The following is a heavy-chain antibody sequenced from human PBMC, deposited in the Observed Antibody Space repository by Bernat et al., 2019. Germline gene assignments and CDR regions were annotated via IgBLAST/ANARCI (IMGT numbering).Heavy chain of an antibody. CDR2: IYSGGST. CDR1: GFTVSSNY. V-gene: IGHV3-66*01. D-gene: IGHD3-22*01. J-gene: IGHJ4*02. Sequence: EVQLVESGGGLVQPGGSLRLSCAASGFTVSSNYMSWVRQAPGKGLEWVSVIYSGGSTYYADSVKGRFTISRDNSKNTLYLQMNSLRAEDTAVYYCASNRYYYDSSGCPDYWGQGTLVTVSS. CDR3: ASNRYYYDSSGCPDY.